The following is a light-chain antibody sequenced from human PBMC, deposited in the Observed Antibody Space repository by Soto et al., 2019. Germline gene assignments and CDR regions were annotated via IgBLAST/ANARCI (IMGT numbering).Light chain of an antibody. V-gene: IGKV1-5*01. CDR3: QQYKSFST. CDR2: DAS. Sequence: DIPMTQSPSTLSASVGDRVTITCRASQSIGGWLAWYQQRPGKAPRLLIYDASSVESGVPSRFSGSRSGTKFTLAISSLQPEDFATYWCQQYKSFSTFGQGTTMDIK. CDR1: QSIGGW. J-gene: IGKJ1*01.